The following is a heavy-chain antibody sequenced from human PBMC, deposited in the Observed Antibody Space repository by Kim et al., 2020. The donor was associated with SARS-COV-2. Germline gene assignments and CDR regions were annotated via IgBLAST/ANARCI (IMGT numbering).Heavy chain of an antibody. V-gene: IGHV4-34*01. CDR1: GGSFSGYY. Sequence: SETLSLTCAVYGGSFSGYYWSWIRQPPGKGLEWIGEINHSGSTNYNPSLKSRVTISVDTSKNQFSLKLSSVTAADTAVYYCARVRITMIVVARRLGYYFDYWGQGTLVTVSS. D-gene: IGHD3-22*01. CDR3: ARVRITMIVVARRLGYYFDY. J-gene: IGHJ4*02. CDR2: INHSGST.